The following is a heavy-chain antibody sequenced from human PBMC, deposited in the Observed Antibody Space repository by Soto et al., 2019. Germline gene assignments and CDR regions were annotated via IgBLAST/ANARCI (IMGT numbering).Heavy chain of an antibody. V-gene: IGHV3-33*01. CDR3: ARDGGLYGSGSFDY. J-gene: IGHJ4*02. Sequence: PGGSLRLSCAASGFTFSSYGMHWVRQAPGGGLEWVALIWYDGSNKYYADSVKGRFTISRDNSKSTVYLQMSSLRAEDTAVYYCARDGGLYGSGSFDYWGQGTLVTVSS. CDR2: IWYDGSNK. D-gene: IGHD3-10*01. CDR1: GFTFSSYG.